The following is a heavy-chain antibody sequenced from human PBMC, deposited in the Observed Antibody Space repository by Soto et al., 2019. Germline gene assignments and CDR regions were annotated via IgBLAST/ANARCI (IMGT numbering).Heavy chain of an antibody. D-gene: IGHD2-15*01. CDR3: ARPYCSGGSCYDYFDY. J-gene: IGHJ4*02. CDR1: GYTFTNYY. CDR2: INPSSGST. V-gene: IGHV1-46*01. Sequence: GASVKVSCKASGYTFTNYYMHWVRQAPGQGLEWMGIINPSSGSTSYAQKFQGRVTMTRDTSTSTVYMELSSLRSEDTAVYYCARPYCSGGSCYDYFDYWGQGTLVTVSS.